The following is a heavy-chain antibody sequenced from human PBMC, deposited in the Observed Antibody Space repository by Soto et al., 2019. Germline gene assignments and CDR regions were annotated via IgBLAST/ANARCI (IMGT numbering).Heavy chain of an antibody. J-gene: IGHJ4*02. V-gene: IGHV4-39*07. CDR1: GGSISSSSYY. D-gene: IGHD1-20*01. CDR3: ARAPELLTVNFDY. Sequence: SETLSLTCTVSGGSISSSSYYWGWIRQPPGKGLEWIGSIYYSGSTYYNPSLKSRVTISVDTSKNQFSLKLSSVTAADTAVYYCARAPELLTVNFDYWGQGTLVTVSS. CDR2: IYYSGST.